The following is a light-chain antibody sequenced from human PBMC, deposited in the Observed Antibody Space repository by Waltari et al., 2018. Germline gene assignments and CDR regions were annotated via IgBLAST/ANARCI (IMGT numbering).Light chain of an antibody. CDR1: ENIGSY. V-gene: IGKV1-39*01. Sequence: DIQMTQSPSSLSASIGDRVTITCRASENIGSYLNWYQQRTGEAPKLLIYATSTLQTEVPARFSGSGSRTDFTLTISSLQPEDFATYYCQHTFETPYSFGQGTKLASK. CDR3: QHTFETPYS. J-gene: IGKJ2*01. CDR2: ATS.